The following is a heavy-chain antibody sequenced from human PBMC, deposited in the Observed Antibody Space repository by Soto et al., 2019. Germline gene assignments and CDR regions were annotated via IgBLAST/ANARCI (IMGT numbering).Heavy chain of an antibody. CDR1: GYTFTSYA. CDR3: ARLGAYYQAMDS. J-gene: IGHJ1*01. Sequence: GASVKVSCKAFGYTFTSYAIHWVRQAPGQRLEWMGWINAGNGNTKYSQKFQGRVTITRDTSASTAYMELTAADTAVYFCARLGAYYQAMDSWGQGTLVTVSS. D-gene: IGHD3-22*01. CDR2: INAGNGNT. V-gene: IGHV1-3*01.